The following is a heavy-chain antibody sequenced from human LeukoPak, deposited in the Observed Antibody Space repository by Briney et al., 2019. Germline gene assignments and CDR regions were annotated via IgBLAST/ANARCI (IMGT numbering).Heavy chain of an antibody. CDR1: GYSISSGYY. CDR2: IYHSGST. Sequence: SETLSLTCTVSGYSISSGYYWGWIRQPPGKGLEWIGSIYHSGSTYYNPSLKSRVTISVDTSKNQFSLKLSSVTAADTAVYYCARMTTVVTLFDYWGQGTLVTVSS. CDR3: ARMTTVVTLFDY. D-gene: IGHD4-23*01. V-gene: IGHV4-38-2*02. J-gene: IGHJ4*02.